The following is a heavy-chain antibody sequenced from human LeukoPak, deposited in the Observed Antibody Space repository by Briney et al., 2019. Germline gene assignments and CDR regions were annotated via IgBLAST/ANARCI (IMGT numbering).Heavy chain of an antibody. J-gene: IGHJ1*01. CDR2: INAGNGNT. Sequence: ASVKVSCKASGDTFTSYAMHWVRQAPGQRLEWMGWINAGNGNTKYSQKFQGRVTITRDTSASTAYMELSSLRSEDTAVYYCARERWPYSSGSEYFQHWGQGTLVTVSS. CDR1: GDTFTSYA. V-gene: IGHV1-3*01. CDR3: ARERWPYSSGSEYFQH. D-gene: IGHD6-19*01.